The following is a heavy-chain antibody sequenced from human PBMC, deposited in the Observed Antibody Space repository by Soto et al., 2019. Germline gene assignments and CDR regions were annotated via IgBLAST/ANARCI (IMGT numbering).Heavy chain of an antibody. CDR1: GFTFGDYS. Sequence: GVSLRLSFTASGFTFGDYSMSWFRQAQGKGLEWVGFIRGKAYGGTTEYAASVKGRLTISRDDSKSIAYLQMNSLKTEGTAVYYCTRDRGWLRLYYYYGMDVWGQGT. V-gene: IGHV3-49*03. CDR3: TRDRGWLRLYYYYGMDV. D-gene: IGHD5-12*01. CDR2: IRGKAYGGTT. J-gene: IGHJ6*02.